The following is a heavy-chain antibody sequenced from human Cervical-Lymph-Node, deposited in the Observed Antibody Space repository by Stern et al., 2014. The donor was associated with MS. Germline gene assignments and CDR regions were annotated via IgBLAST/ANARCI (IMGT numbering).Heavy chain of an antibody. J-gene: IGHJ6*02. D-gene: IGHD2-2*01. V-gene: IGHV4-39*01. CDR1: GGSMKSRSYY. CDR2: GYYDGRT. Sequence: QVQLQDSGPGLVKPSGTLSLTCTISGGSMKSRSYYWVWIRQPPGTGLEWIGGGYYDGRTYSNPCLTSRVTFSEDTSKNQFSLQLSSATAADTAVYYCARSQDIVVVSAATVEGYYYFGMDVWGQGTTVTVSS. CDR3: ARSQDIVVVSAATVEGYYYFGMDV.